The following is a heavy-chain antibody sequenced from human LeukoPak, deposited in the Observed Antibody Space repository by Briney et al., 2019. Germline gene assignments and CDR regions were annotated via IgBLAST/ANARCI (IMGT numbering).Heavy chain of an antibody. CDR2: INHSGST. Sequence: SETLSLTCAVYGGSFSGYYWSWIRQPPGKGLEWIGEINHSGSTNYNPSLNSRVTISRDTSKNHFSLQLSSVTAADTAVYFCARGRVSSSTWHSTYYYYFYMDVWGKGTTVTVSS. CDR3: ARGRVSSSTWHSTYYYYFYMDV. D-gene: IGHD4-11*01. J-gene: IGHJ6*03. CDR1: GGSFSGYY. V-gene: IGHV4-34*01.